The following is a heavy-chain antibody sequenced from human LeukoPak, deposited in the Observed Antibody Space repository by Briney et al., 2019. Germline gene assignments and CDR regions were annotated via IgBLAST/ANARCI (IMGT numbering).Heavy chain of an antibody. Sequence: PGRSLSLSCAASGFTFSSHAMHWVRQAPGKGLEWVAVISYDGSNKYYADSVKGRFTISRDNSKNTLYLQMNSLRAEDTAVYYCARGGIVGALGDYWGQGTLVTVSS. CDR2: ISYDGSNK. CDR1: GFTFSSHA. J-gene: IGHJ4*02. D-gene: IGHD1-26*01. V-gene: IGHV3-30*04. CDR3: ARGGIVGALGDY.